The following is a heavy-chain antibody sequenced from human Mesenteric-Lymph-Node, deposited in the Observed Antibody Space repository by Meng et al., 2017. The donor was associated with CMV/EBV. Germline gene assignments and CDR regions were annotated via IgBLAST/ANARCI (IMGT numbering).Heavy chain of an antibody. V-gene: IGHV3-7*01. CDR2: IREDGSEK. Sequence: GESLKISCAASGFTFSKYSMRWVRQAPGKGLEWVANIREDGSEKYYVESLKGRFTISRDNAKNSLSLQLNSLRVEDTAVYYCARGKVYFDYWGQGTLVTVSS. J-gene: IGHJ4*02. CDR1: GFTFSKYS. CDR3: ARGKVYFDY.